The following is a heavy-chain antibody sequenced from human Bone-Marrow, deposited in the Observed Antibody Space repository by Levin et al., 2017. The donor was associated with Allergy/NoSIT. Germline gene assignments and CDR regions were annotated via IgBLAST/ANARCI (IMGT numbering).Heavy chain of an antibody. Sequence: GASVKVSCRVSGYTLTELPIHWVRQAPGKGLEWMGGFDPEEGETIYSQKFQGRVTMTEDTSRDTSYMELSSLRGDDSAVYYCSTAGGATIRYYYFYGMDIWGQGTPVTVSS. CDR3: STAGGATIRYYYFYGMDI. D-gene: IGHD1-26*01. V-gene: IGHV1-24*01. CDR1: GYTLTELP. CDR2: FDPEEGET. J-gene: IGHJ6*02.